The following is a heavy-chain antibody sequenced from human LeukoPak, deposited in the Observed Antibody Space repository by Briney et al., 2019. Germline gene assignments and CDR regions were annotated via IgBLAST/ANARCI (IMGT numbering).Heavy chain of an antibody. CDR2: ISWNSGSI. J-gene: IGHJ3*02. D-gene: IGHD3-10*01. CDR3: ARWFVWFGELSPEAVHAAFDI. CDR1: GFTFDDYA. V-gene: IGHV3-9*01. Sequence: GGSLRLSCAASGFTFDDYAMHWVRQAPGKGLEWVSGISWNSGSIGYADSVKGRFTISRDNAKNSLYLQMNSLRAEDTAVYYCARWFVWFGELSPEAVHAAFDIWGQGTMVTVSS.